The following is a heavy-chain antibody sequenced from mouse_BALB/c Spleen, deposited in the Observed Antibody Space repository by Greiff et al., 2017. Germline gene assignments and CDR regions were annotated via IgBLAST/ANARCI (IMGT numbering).Heavy chain of an antibody. V-gene: IGHV5-17*02. Sequence: VQLKESGGGLVQPGGSRKLSCAASGFTFSSFGMHWVRQAPEKGLEWVAYISSGSSTIYYADTVKGRFTISRDNPKNTLFLQMTSLRSEDTAMYYCARRAVTGTDFYAMDYWGQGTSVTVSS. CDR3: ARRAVTGTDFYAMDY. CDR1: GFTFSSFG. D-gene: IGHD4-1*01. J-gene: IGHJ4*01. CDR2: ISSGSSTI.